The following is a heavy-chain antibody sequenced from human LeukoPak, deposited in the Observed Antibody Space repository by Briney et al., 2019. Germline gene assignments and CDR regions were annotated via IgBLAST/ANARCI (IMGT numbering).Heavy chain of an antibody. CDR1: GGTFSSYA. J-gene: IGHJ4*02. CDR2: MNPNSGNT. Sequence: ASVKVSCKASGGTFSSYAISWVRQAPGQGLEWMGWMNPNSGNTGYAQKFQGRVTMTRNTSISTAYMELSSLRSEDTAVYYCARGGYGSGSPFDYWGQGTLVTVSS. D-gene: IGHD3-10*01. CDR3: ARGGYGSGSPFDY. V-gene: IGHV1-8*02.